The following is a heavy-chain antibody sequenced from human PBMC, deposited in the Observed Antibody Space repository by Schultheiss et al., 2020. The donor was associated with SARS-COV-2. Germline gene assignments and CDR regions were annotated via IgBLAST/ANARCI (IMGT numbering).Heavy chain of an antibody. CDR2: IYWDDDK. V-gene: IGHV2-5*02. J-gene: IGHJ4*02. Sequence: SGPTLVKPTQTLTLTCTFSGFSLSTSGVGVGWIRQPPGKALEWLALIYWDDDKRYSPSLKSRLTISKDTSKNQVVLTMTNMDPVDTATYYCTRNVRFSEWLYEDYWGQGTLVTGSS. D-gene: IGHD3-3*01. CDR1: GFSLSTSGVG. CDR3: TRNVRFSEWLYEDY.